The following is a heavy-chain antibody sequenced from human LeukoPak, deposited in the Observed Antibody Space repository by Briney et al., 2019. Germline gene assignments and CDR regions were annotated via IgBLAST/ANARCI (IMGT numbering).Heavy chain of an antibody. V-gene: IGHV3-30*18. Sequence: GGSLRLSCAASGFTLSTCGMHWVRQAPDKGLEWAAMISHDGNSKQYADFAKGRFTISRDNSKNTLYLEMNSLRTEDTAVYHCAKDLYDNDWYNYFDPWGQGALVTVSS. CDR2: ISHDGNSK. CDR3: AKDLYDNDWYNYFDP. J-gene: IGHJ5*02. CDR1: GFTLSTCG. D-gene: IGHD5-24*01.